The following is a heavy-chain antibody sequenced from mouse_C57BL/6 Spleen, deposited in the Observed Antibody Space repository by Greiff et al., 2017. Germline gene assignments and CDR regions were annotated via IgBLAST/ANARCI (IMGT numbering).Heavy chain of an antibody. CDR3: ARDRVDWYFDV. Sequence: DVMLVESGGGLVKPGGSLKLSCAASGFTFSSYAMSWVRQTPEKRLEWVATISDGGSYTYYPDNVKGRFTISRDNAKNNLYLQMSHLKSEDTAMYYCARDRVDWYFDVWGTGTTVTVSS. CDR2: ISDGGSYT. D-gene: IGHD1-1*01. CDR1: GFTFSSYA. J-gene: IGHJ1*03. V-gene: IGHV5-4*01.